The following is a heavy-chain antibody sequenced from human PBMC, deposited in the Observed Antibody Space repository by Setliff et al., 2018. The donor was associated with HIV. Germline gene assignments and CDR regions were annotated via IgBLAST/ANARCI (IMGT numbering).Heavy chain of an antibody. CDR3: ARDCRVGWVFTYGMDV. J-gene: IGHJ6*02. CDR2: ISGSGGST. V-gene: IGHV3-23*01. Sequence: GGSLRLSCAASGFSFSTYAMNWVRQAPGKGLEWVSSISGSGGSTYYADSVKGRFTISRDNSKNTLYLRMNTLRAEDTAVYYCARDCRVGWVFTYGMDVWGQGTLVTVSS. CDR1: GFSFSTYA. D-gene: IGHD6-13*01.